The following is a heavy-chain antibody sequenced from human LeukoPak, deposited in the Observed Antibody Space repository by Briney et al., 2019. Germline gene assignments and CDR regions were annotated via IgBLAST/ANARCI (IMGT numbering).Heavy chain of an antibody. CDR1: GFTFDDYT. D-gene: IGHD1-26*01. J-gene: IGHJ4*02. CDR2: IAWNGGST. CDR3: AKGAFSGSTKGSFDY. Sequence: GGSLRLSCAASGFTFDDYTMHWVRQAPGKGLEWVSLIAWNGGSTYYADSVKGRFTISRDNSKNSLYLQMNSLRTEDTALYYCAKGAFSGSTKGSFDYWGQGTLVTVSS. V-gene: IGHV3-43*01.